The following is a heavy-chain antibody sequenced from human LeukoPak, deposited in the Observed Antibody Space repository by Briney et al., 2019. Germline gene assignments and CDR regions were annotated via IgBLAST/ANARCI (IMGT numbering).Heavy chain of an antibody. CDR2: VYSSGST. D-gene: IGHD3-10*01. V-gene: IGHV4-4*07. Sequence: SETLSLTCSVSRGSISSYYWSWIRQPAGKVLEWIGRVYSSGSTNYNPSLKSRVTISVDTSKNQFSLKLSSVTAADTAVYYCASTNTYYYGSGLDYWGQGTLVTVSS. CDR3: ASTNTYYYGSGLDY. J-gene: IGHJ4*02. CDR1: RGSISSYY.